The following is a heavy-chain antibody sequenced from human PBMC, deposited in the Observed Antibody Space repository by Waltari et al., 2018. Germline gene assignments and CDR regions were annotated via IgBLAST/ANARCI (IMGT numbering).Heavy chain of an antibody. V-gene: IGHV3-30*18. CDR2: ISYDGSNK. J-gene: IGHJ6*02. D-gene: IGHD3-3*01. Sequence: QVQLVESGGGVVQPGRSLRLSCAASGFTFSSYGMHWVRQAPGKGLGWVAVISYDGSNKYYADSVKGRFTISRDNSKNTLYLQMNSLRAEDTAVYYCAKDLFLEWLLYGYYGMDVWGQGTTVTVSS. CDR3: AKDLFLEWLLYGYYGMDV. CDR1: GFTFSSYG.